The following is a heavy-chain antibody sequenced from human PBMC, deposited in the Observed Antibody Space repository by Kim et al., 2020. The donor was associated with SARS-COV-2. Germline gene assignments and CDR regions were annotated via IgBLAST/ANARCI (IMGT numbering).Heavy chain of an antibody. J-gene: IGHJ4*02. V-gene: IGHV4-34*01. CDR1: GGSFSGYY. CDR3: ARVPPAGAGPSGYDRFDY. D-gene: IGHD5-12*01. Sequence: SETLSLTCAVYGGSFSGYYWSWIRQPPGKGLEWIGEINHSGSTNYNPSLKSRVTISVDTSKNQFHLKLSSVTAADTAVYYCARVPPAGAGPSGYDRFDYWGQGTLVTVSS. CDR2: INHSGST.